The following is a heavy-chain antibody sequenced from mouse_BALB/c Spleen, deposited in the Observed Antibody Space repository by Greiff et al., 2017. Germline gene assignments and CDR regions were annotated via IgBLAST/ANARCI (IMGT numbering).Heavy chain of an antibody. CDR2: ISSGGSYT. CDR3: ARHNRGNYFDY. CDR1: GFTFSSYG. Sequence: EVKLVESGGDLVKPGGSLKLSCAASGFTFSSYGMSWVRQTPDKRLEWVATISSGGSYTYYPDSVKGRFTISRDNAKNTLYLQMSSLKSEDTAMYYCARHNRGNYFDYWGQGTTLTVSS. V-gene: IGHV5-6*01. J-gene: IGHJ2*01. D-gene: IGHD3-1*01.